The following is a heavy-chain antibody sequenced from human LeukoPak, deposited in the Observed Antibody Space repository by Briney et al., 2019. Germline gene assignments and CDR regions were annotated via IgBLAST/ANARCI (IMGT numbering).Heavy chain of an antibody. CDR1: GFTFSSYA. CDR2: ISGSGGST. CDR3: AKDSYGDYAFDY. V-gene: IGHV3-23*01. J-gene: IGHJ4*02. D-gene: IGHD4-17*01. Sequence: GGSLRLSCAASGFTFSSYAMSWVREAPGKGLEWVSAISGSGGSTYYADSVKGRFTISRDNSKNTLYLQMNSLRAEDTAVYYCAKDSYGDYAFDYWGQGTLVTVSS.